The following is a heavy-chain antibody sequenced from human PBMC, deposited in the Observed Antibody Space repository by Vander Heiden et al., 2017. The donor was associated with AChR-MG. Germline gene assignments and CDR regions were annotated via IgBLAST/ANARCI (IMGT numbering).Heavy chain of an antibody. J-gene: IGHJ4*02. CDR2: IIPNVGTA. CDR3: ARGPTITMIVVVPIPIY. Sequence: QVQLVQAGAEVKKPGSAVTVSCTASGGTFSSHAISWVRQAPGKGLEWMAEIIPNVGTANYAQKLKGRVTITADDATSTAYMQLSSLRSEDTAVYYCARGPTITMIVVVPIPIYWGQGTLVTVSS. D-gene: IGHD3-22*01. V-gene: IGHV1-69*01. CDR1: GGTFSSHA.